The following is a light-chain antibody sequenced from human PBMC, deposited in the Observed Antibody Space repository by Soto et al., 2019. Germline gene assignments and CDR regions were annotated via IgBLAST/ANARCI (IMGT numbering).Light chain of an antibody. CDR2: GAS. J-gene: IGKJ1*01. CDR1: QSVSSSY. Sequence: EIVLTQSPGTLSLSPGERATLSCRASQSVSSSYLAWYQQKPGQAPRLLIYGASSRATGIPDRFSGSGSGTDFTVTISRLEPEDFAVYYSQQYGCSPPTFGQGTKVEIK. CDR3: QQYGCSPPT. V-gene: IGKV3-20*01.